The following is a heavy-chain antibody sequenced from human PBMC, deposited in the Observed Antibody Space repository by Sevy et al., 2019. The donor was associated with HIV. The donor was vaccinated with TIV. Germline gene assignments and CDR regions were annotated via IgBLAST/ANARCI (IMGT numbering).Heavy chain of an antibody. CDR3: AKDLIAMLVVVKFPLLGHGMDV. CDR1: GFTFSNHG. D-gene: IGHD3-22*01. CDR2: TRYDGSNT. V-gene: IGHV3-30*02. J-gene: IGHJ6*02. Sequence: GGSLRLSCTASGFTFSNHGMHWVRQAPGKGLEWVAFTRYDGSNTYCADSVKGRLTISRDNSKNSLFLQMNSLGPEDTAVYYCAKDLIAMLVVVKFPLLGHGMDVWGQGTTVTVSS.